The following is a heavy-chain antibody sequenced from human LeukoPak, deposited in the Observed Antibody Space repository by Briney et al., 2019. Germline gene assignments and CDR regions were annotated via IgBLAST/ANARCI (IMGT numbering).Heavy chain of an antibody. CDR2: INHSGST. J-gene: IGHJ4*02. V-gene: IGHV4-34*01. Sequence: SETLSLTCAVYGGSFSGYYWSWIRQPPGKGLEWIGEINHSGSTNYNPSLKSRVTISVDTSKNQFSLKLSSVTAADTAVYYCARGRVAGHPDYWGQGTLVTVSS. CDR1: GGSFSGYY. D-gene: IGHD6-19*01. CDR3: ARGRVAGHPDY.